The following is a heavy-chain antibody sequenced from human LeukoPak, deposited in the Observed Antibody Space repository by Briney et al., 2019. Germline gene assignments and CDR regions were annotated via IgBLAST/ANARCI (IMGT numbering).Heavy chain of an antibody. CDR2: ISGSGGST. V-gene: IGHV3-23*01. CDR1: GFTFSSYA. Sequence: GGSLRLSCAASGFTFSSYAMSWVRQAPGKGLEWVSAISGSGGSTYYADSVKGRFTISRDNPKNTLYLQMNSLRAEDTAVYYCAKDNRDSSGWYVGYWGQGTLVTVSS. D-gene: IGHD6-19*01. CDR3: AKDNRDSSGWYVGY. J-gene: IGHJ4*02.